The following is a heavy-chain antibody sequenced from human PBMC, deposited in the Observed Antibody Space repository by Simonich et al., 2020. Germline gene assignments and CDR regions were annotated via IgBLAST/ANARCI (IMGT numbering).Heavy chain of an antibody. D-gene: IGHD6-13*01. CDR1: GYSISSGYY. CDR3: ARVGYSNYYYYGMDV. V-gene: IGHV4-38-2*01. J-gene: IGHJ6*02. CDR2: IYHSGST. Sequence: QVQLQESGPGLVKPSETLSLTCAVSGYSISSGYYWGWIRQPPGKGLEWIGSIYHSGSTSYNPSLKCRVTISVDTSKNQFSQKLSSVTAADTAVYYCARVGYSNYYYYGMDVWGQGTTVTVSS.